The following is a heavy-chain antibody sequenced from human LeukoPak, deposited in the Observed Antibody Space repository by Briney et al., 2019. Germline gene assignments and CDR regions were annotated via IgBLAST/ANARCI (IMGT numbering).Heavy chain of an antibody. CDR1: GFTFDDYA. CDR3: ARVDGWFGGFDP. CDR2: ISWNSGSI. J-gene: IGHJ5*02. V-gene: IGHV3-9*01. Sequence: PGGSLRLSCAASGFTFDDYAMHWVRHAPGKGLEWVSGISWNSGSIGYADSVKGRFTISRDNAKNSLYLQMNSLRAEDTAVYYCARVDGWFGGFDPWGQGTLVTVSS. D-gene: IGHD3-10*01.